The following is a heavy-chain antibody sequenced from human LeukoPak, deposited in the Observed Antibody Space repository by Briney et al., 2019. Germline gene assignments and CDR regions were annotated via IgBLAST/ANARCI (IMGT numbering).Heavy chain of an antibody. Sequence: GGSLRLSCAASGFTFSSYWMSWVRQAPGKGLEWVANIKQDGSEKYYVDSVKGRFTISRDNAKNSLYLQMNSLRAEDTAVYYCARGGEDYYDSSGHDYWGQGTLVTVSS. V-gene: IGHV3-7*01. D-gene: IGHD3-22*01. CDR1: GFTFSSYW. J-gene: IGHJ4*02. CDR3: ARGGEDYYDSSGHDY. CDR2: IKQDGSEK.